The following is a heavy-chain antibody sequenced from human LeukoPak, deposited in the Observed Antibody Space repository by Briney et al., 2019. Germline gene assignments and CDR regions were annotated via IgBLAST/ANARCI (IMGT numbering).Heavy chain of an antibody. V-gene: IGHV3-30*18. CDR3: AKDRGYSHGLEY. CDR2: ISYDGRNK. Sequence: GGSLRLSCAASGFTFSSYDMHWVRQAPGKGLEWVAAISYDGRNKDNADSVKGRFTISRANSNNTLYLQINSLRAEDTAVYYCAKDRGYSHGLEYWGQGPGVSVS. CDR1: GFTFSSYD. J-gene: IGHJ4*02. D-gene: IGHD5-12*01.